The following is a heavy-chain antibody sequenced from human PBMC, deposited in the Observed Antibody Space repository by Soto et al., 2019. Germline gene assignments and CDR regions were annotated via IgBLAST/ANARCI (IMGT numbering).Heavy chain of an antibody. J-gene: IGHJ4*02. CDR1: GFTFSSYG. V-gene: IGHV3-30*18. D-gene: IGHD6-19*01. Sequence: QVQLVESGGGVVQPGRSLRLSCAASGFTFSSYGMHWVRQAPGKGLEWVAVISYDGSNKYYADSVKGRFTISRDNSKNTLYLQMNSLRAEDTAVYYYAKDRLRYSSGWYPDYWGQGTLVTVSS. CDR2: ISYDGSNK. CDR3: AKDRLRYSSGWYPDY.